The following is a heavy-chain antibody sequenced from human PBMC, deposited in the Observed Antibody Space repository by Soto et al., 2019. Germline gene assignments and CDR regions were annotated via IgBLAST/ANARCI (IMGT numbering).Heavy chain of an antibody. Sequence: ASVKVSCKASGYSFTKYHMHWVRQAPGQGLEWMGWINPGSGVTNQAQKFQGRVTMTRDTSITTTYMELNSLTSDDTAVYYCARVAGHKNARFGTWGQGALVTVSS. D-gene: IGHD1-1*01. J-gene: IGHJ4*02. CDR1: GYSFTKYH. CDR3: ARVAGHKNARFGT. CDR2: INPGSGVT. V-gene: IGHV1-2*02.